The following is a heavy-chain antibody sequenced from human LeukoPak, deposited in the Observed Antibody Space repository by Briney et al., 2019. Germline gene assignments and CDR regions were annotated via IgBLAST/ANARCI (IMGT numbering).Heavy chain of an antibody. CDR3: ARAWYSSSWSTYYYYMDV. CDR2: IKQDGSDK. Sequence: GGSLRLSCAASGFTFSDCYMSWIRQAPGKGLKWVANIKQDGSDKYYVDSVKGRFTISRDNAKNSLYLQMNSLRAEDTAVYYCARAWYSSSWSTYYYYMDVWGKGTTVTVSS. CDR1: GFTFSDCY. V-gene: IGHV3-7*01. D-gene: IGHD6-13*01. J-gene: IGHJ6*03.